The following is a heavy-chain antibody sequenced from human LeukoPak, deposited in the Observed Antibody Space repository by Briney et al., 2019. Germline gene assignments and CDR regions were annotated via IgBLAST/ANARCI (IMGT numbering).Heavy chain of an antibody. CDR3: ARRAGAYSHPYDY. Sequence: ASVKVSCKASGYTFTSYYMHWVRQAPGQGLEGMGWINPNSGGTNYAQKFQGRVTMTRDTSISTAYMELSRLRSDDTAVYYCARRAGAYSHPYDYWGQGTLVTVSS. J-gene: IGHJ4*02. CDR1: GYTFTSYY. V-gene: IGHV1-2*02. CDR2: INPNSGGT. D-gene: IGHD4/OR15-4a*01.